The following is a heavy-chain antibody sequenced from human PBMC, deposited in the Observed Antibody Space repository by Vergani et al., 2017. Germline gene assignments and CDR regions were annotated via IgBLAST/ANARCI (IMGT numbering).Heavy chain of an antibody. Sequence: EAQILESGGGLVQPGGSLTLSCSTSGFTFSIFAMSWVRQDPGKGLEWVASITGNGAGTYYADSVEVRFSISRYNPDNTLYLQMSDLRADDTALYYCANANRYNWNERAPSDVWGQGTMVTVSS. CDR2: ITGNGAGT. V-gene: IGHV3-23*01. J-gene: IGHJ3*01. CDR3: ANANRYNWNERAPSDV. D-gene: IGHD1-1*01. CDR1: GFTFSIFA.